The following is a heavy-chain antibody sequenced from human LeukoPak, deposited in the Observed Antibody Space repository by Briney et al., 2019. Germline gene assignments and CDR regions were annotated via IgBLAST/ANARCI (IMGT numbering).Heavy chain of an antibody. CDR3: ARGSRQRRDGLTGIFDN. Sequence: GGSLRLSCAASGFIFSSYDMNWVRKAPGKGLEWVSYVSSSSSTIHYADSVKGRFTISRDNAKNSLYLQMSILRAEDTAVYYCARGSRQRRDGLTGIFDNWGQGTLVTVSS. D-gene: IGHD5-24*01. CDR2: VSSSSSTI. V-gene: IGHV3-48*03. J-gene: IGHJ4*02. CDR1: GFIFSSYD.